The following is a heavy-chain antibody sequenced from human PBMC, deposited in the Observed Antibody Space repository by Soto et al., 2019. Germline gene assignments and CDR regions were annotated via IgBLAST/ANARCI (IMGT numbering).Heavy chain of an antibody. Sequence: EVQLVESGGGLVQPGGSLRLSCAASGFTFTKAWMTWVRQTPGKGLEWVARIKSRADGGSTDYAASVKDRIIISRDDSNDTLYLHMNRLKTDDTAVYYCTTASQWLPPYSWGQGALVTVSS. CDR3: TTASQWLPPYS. D-gene: IGHD6-19*01. J-gene: IGHJ4*02. CDR1: GFTFTKAW. V-gene: IGHV3-15*01. CDR2: IKSRADGGST.